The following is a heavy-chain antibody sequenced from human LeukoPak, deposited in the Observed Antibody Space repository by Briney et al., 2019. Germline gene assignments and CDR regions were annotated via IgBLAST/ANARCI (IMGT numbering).Heavy chain of an antibody. CDR1: GFTFSSYG. CDR3: AKCSSSPIGYGDYACAFDI. CDR2: ISYDGSNK. Sequence: GRSLRLSCAASGFTFSSYGMHWVRQAPGKGLEWVAVISYDGSNKYYADSVKGRFTISRDNSKNTLYLQMNSLRAEDTAVYYCAKCSSSPIGYGDYACAFDIWGQGTMVTVSS. J-gene: IGHJ3*02. D-gene: IGHD4-17*01. V-gene: IGHV3-30*18.